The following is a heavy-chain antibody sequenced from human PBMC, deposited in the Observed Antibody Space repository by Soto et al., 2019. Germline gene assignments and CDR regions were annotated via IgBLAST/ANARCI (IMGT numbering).Heavy chain of an antibody. CDR3: ARFGVNSSGWYSDYYYGMDV. V-gene: IGHV1-69*13. D-gene: IGHD6-19*01. CDR2: IIPIFGTA. Sequence: SVKVSCKASGGTFSSYAISWVRQAPGQGLEWMGGIIPIFGTANYAQKFQGRVTITADESTSTAYMELSSLRSEDTAVYYCARFGVNSSGWYSDYYYGMDVWGQGTTVTVSS. J-gene: IGHJ6*02. CDR1: GGTFSSYA.